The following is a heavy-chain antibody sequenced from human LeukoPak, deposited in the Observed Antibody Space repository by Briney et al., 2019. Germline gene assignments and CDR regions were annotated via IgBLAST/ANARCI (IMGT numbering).Heavy chain of an antibody. D-gene: IGHD5-24*01. V-gene: IGHV4-30-2*01. J-gene: IGHJ5*02. CDR1: GGSISSGGYS. CDR2: IYHSGST. Sequence: SQTLSLTCAVSGGSISSGGYSWSWIRQPPGKGLEWIGYIYHSGSTYYNPSLKSRVTISVGRSKNQFSLKLSSVTAADTAVYYCARGEMATIGTWGQGTLVTVSS. CDR3: ARGEMATIGT.